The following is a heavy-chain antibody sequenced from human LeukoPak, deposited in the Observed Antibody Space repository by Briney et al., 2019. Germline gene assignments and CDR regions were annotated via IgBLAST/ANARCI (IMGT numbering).Heavy chain of an antibody. D-gene: IGHD3-22*01. CDR3: ARHVIVPDSSGYPLD. CDR2: IYYSGST. Sequence: SETLSLTCTVSGGSISSYYWSWIRQPPGKGLEWIGYIYYSGSTNHNPSLKSRVTISVDTSKNQFSLKLSSVTAADTAVYYCARHVIVPDSSGYPLDWGQGTLVTVSS. J-gene: IGHJ4*02. V-gene: IGHV4-59*08. CDR1: GGSISSYY.